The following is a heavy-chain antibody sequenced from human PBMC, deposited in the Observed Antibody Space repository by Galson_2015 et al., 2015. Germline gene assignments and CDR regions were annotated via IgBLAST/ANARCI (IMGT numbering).Heavy chain of an antibody. CDR1: GFTFSSYA. Sequence: SLRLSCAASGFTFSSYAVHWVRQAPGKGLEWVAVISYDGSNKYYADSVKGRFTISRDNSKNTLYLQMNSLRAEDTAVYYCARDSAYYDFWSGYFDYWGQGTLVTVSS. CDR3: ARDSAYYDFWSGYFDY. D-gene: IGHD3-3*01. V-gene: IGHV3-30-3*01. CDR2: ISYDGSNK. J-gene: IGHJ4*02.